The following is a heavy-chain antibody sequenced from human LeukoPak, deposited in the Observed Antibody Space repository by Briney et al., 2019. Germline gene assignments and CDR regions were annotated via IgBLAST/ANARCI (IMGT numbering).Heavy chain of an antibody. Sequence: SETLSLTCSVSGYSISSYYWSWVRQPAGKGLEWIGRIYPNEGRTDDNPSLKSRVTMSLDTSKNQWSLKLRSVTAADTAVYYCARDVHGRSLDTWGRGTLVTVSS. J-gene: IGHJ5*02. V-gene: IGHV4-4*07. CDR1: GYSISSYY. CDR3: ARDVHGRSLDT. CDR2: IYPNEGRT.